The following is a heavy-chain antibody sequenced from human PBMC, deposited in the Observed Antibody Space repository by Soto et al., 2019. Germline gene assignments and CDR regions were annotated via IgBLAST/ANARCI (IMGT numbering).Heavy chain of an antibody. V-gene: IGHV4-34*01. CDR3: ARGNFTMVRGVPRHPNYGMDV. D-gene: IGHD3-10*01. CDR1: GGSFSGYY. J-gene: IGHJ6*02. Sequence: PSETLSLTCAVYGGSFSGYYWSWIRQPPGKGLEWIGEINHSGSTNYNPSQKSQVTISVDTSKNQISQKLSTVTAADTAVYYCARGNFTMVRGVPRHPNYGMDVWGQGTTVTVSS. CDR2: INHSGST.